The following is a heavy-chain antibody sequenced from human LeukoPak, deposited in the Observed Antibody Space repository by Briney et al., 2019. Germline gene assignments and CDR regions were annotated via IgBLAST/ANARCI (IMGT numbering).Heavy chain of an antibody. CDR2: ISGSGAST. V-gene: IGHV3-23*01. CDR3: ARDLGTVGATTAGY. CDR1: GFTLSTNA. Sequence: GGSLRLSCLTSGFTLSTNAMSWVRQAPGKGLEWISGISGSGASTYYADSVKGRFTISRDNSKNTLYLQMNSLRAEDTAVYYCARDLGTVGATTAGYWGQGTLVTVSS. J-gene: IGHJ4*02. D-gene: IGHD1-26*01.